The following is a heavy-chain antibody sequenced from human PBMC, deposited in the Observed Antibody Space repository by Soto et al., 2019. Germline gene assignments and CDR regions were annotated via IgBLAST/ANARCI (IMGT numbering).Heavy chain of an antibody. V-gene: IGHV1-8*01. CDR2: MNPNSGNT. Sequence: QVQLVQSGAEVKKPGASVKVSCKASGYTFTTYDINWVRQATGQGLEWMGWMNPNSGNTGYAEKFQGRVTMTRDTSRSTAYMELSSLTSEDTASYYGVRGSSSGGGSEGDHWGQGALVTVSS. J-gene: IGHJ4*02. D-gene: IGHD3-16*01. CDR1: GYTFTTYD. CDR3: VRGSSSGGGSEGDH.